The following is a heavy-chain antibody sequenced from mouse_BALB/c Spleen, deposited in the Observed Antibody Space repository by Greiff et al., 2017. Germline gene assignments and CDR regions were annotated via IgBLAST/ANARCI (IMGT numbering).Heavy chain of an antibody. CDR1: GYSITSDYA. CDR3: ARSTYDSMDY. D-gene: IGHD2-12*01. CDR2: ISYSGST. J-gene: IGHJ4*01. Sequence: VQLQQSGPGLVKPSQSLSLTCTVTGYSITSDYAWNWIRQFPGNKLEWMGYISYSGSTSYNPSLKSRISITRDTSKNQFFLQLNSVTTEDTATYYCARSTYDSMDYWGQGTSVTVSS. V-gene: IGHV3-2*02.